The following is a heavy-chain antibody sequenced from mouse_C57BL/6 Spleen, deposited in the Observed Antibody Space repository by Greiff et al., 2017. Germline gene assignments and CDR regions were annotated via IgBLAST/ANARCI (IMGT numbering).Heavy chain of an antibody. J-gene: IGHJ2*01. CDR2: ISDGGSYT. Sequence: DVHLVESGGGLVKPGGSLKLSCAASGFTFSSYAMSWVRQTPEKRLEWVATISDGGSYTYYPDNVKGRFTISRDNAKNNLYLQMSHLKSEDAAMYYCARDGYFYCDYWGQGTTLTVSS. V-gene: IGHV5-4*01. CDR1: GFTFSSYA. D-gene: IGHD2-3*01. CDR3: ARDGYFYCDY.